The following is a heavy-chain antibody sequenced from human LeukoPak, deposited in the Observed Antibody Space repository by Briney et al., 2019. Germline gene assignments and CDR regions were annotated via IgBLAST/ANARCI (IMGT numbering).Heavy chain of an antibody. Sequence: PGGSLRLSCAASGFTFSSYAMHWVRQAPGKGLEWVAVISYDGSNKYYADSVKGRFTISRDNSKNTLYLQMNSLRAEDTAVYYCARDMVPITMIVVVPSPAFDIWGQGTMVTVSS. V-gene: IGHV3-30-3*01. J-gene: IGHJ3*02. CDR1: GFTFSSYA. CDR3: ARDMVPITMIVVVPSPAFDI. CDR2: ISYDGSNK. D-gene: IGHD3-22*01.